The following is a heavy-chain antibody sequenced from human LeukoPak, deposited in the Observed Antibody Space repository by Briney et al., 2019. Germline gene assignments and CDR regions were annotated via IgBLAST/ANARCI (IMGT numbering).Heavy chain of an antibody. V-gene: IGHV3-30-3*01. Sequence: GGSLRLSCAASGFTFSSYAMHWVRQAPGKGLEWVAVISYDGSNKYYADSVKGRFTISRDNSKNTLYLQMNSLRAEDTAVYYCARRYSYGYYYYSGMDVWGQGTTVTASS. CDR1: GFTFSSYA. J-gene: IGHJ6*02. CDR3: ARRYSYGYYYYSGMDV. D-gene: IGHD5-18*01. CDR2: ISYDGSNK.